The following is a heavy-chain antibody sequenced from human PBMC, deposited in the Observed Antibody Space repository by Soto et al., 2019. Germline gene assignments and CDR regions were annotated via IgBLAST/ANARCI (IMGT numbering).Heavy chain of an antibody. CDR3: ARPMNYADYLDH. J-gene: IGHJ4*02. V-gene: IGHV5-51*01. CDR1: GYTFTAYW. Sequence: GESLKISCKASGYTFTAYWIGWVRQMPGKGLEWMGIIYPGDSDSTYSPSFQGHVTISADTSASTVYLELSSLRSEDTAFYYCARPMNYADYLDHWGQGTLVTVSS. CDR2: IYPGDSDS. D-gene: IGHD1-7*01.